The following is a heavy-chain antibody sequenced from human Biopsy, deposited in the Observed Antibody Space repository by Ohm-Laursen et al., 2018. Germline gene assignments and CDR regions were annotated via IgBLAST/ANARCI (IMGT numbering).Heavy chain of an antibody. V-gene: IGHV4-59*02. CDR2: IYYSVMT. CDR3: ARDSGILNYGNFKYYHYYGMDV. Sequence: GTLSLTCIVSGDSVTKYYGSWIRQPPGKGLEWIGHIYYSVMTNYNPSLQSRVSIPVDTSRNQVSLTLSSVTAADTAVYYCARDSGILNYGNFKYYHYYGMDVWGQGTKVTVSS. J-gene: IGHJ6*02. CDR1: GDSVTKYY. D-gene: IGHD4-11*01.